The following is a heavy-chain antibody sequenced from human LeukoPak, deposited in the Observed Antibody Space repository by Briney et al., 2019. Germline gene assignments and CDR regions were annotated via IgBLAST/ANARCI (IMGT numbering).Heavy chain of an antibody. CDR2: IYSGGTI. CDR3: AKAPIFVPILEGMNWFDP. CDR1: GFSVSSTY. J-gene: IGHJ5*02. Sequence: PGGSLRLSCAASGFSVSSTYMTWVRQAPGKGLEWVSVIYSGGTIYYADSVKGRFTISRHNSKNTLYLQMDSLRAEDTAVYYCAKAPIFVPILEGMNWFDPWGQGTLVTVSS. V-gene: IGHV3-53*04. D-gene: IGHD3-3*01.